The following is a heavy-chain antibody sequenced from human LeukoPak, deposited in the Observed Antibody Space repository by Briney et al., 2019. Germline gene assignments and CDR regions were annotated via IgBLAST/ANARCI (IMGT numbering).Heavy chain of an antibody. CDR1: GGSFSGYY. Sequence: PSETLSLTCAVYGGSFSGYYWSWIRQPPGKGLEWIGEINHSGSTNYNPSLKSRVTILVDTSKNQFSLRLSSVTAADTAVYYCARGSSSSLYYFDYWGQGTLVTVSS. J-gene: IGHJ4*02. CDR2: INHSGST. V-gene: IGHV4-34*01. D-gene: IGHD2-2*01. CDR3: ARGSSSSLYYFDY.